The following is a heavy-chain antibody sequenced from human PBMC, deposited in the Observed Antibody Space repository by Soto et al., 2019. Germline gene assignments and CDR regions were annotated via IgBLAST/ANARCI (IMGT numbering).Heavy chain of an antibody. CDR2: INPNSGGT. J-gene: IGHJ3*02. CDR1: GYTFTGYY. D-gene: IGHD3-22*01. CDR3: ARAAAYYDRKAYDAFDI. V-gene: IGHV1-2*04. Sequence: ASVKVSCKASGYTFTGYYMHWVRQAPGQGLEWMGWINPNSGGTNYAQKFQGWVTMTRDTSISTAYMELSRLRSDDTAVYYCARAAAYYDRKAYDAFDIWGEGTMVTVSS.